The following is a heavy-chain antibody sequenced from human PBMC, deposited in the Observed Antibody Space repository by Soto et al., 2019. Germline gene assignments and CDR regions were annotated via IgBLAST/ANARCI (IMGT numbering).Heavy chain of an antibody. D-gene: IGHD3-3*01. CDR3: AKDASSGITCFDL. V-gene: IGHV3-23*01. J-gene: IGHJ2*01. CDR2: VSGSAGST. CDR1: GFTFSSYA. Sequence: EVQLLESGGGLVQPGGSLRLSCAASGFTFSSYAMSWVRQAPGKGLEWVSVVSGSAGSTYYADSVRGRFTISRDNAKNTLCLQTNSVRAEDTAVYDCAKDASSGITCFDLWGRGTLVTVSS.